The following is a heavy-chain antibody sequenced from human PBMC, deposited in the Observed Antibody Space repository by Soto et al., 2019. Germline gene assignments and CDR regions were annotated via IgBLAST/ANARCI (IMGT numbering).Heavy chain of an antibody. CDR2: VSHDGRNT. V-gene: IGHV3-30*18. D-gene: IGHD6-19*01. Sequence: VQLVESGGGVVQPGRSLRLSCAASGFTFIDYAMHWFRQSPGKGLEWVAVVSHDGRNTHYADSVKGRFTISRDSSKNTVSLEMTSLRAEDTAVYYCAKGGRQWLVTSDFNYWGQGALVTVFS. CDR1: GFTFIDYA. J-gene: IGHJ4*02. CDR3: AKGGRQWLVTSDFNY.